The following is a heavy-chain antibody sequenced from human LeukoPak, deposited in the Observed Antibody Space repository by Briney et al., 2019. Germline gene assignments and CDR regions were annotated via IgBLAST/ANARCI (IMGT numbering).Heavy chain of an antibody. D-gene: IGHD3-22*01. Sequence: SETLSLTCTVSGDSISRYYWSWIRQPPGKGLEWIGYIYYSGSTNYNPSLKSRVTISVDTSKNQFSLKLSSVTAADTAVYYCARHGSSGSYPYAFDIWGQGTMVTVSS. CDR3: ARHGSSGSYPYAFDI. V-gene: IGHV4-59*08. J-gene: IGHJ3*02. CDR1: GDSISRYY. CDR2: IYYSGST.